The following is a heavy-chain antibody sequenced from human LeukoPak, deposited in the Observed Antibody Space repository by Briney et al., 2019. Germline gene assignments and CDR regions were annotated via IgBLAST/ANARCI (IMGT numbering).Heavy chain of an antibody. J-gene: IGHJ4*02. CDR3: ARGRGGDYVPSRFDY. CDR1: GFAFSGFA. D-gene: IGHD4-17*01. Sequence: GGSLRLSCSASGFAFSGFAMGWVRQAPGKGLEWVSSVSGSGGNTYYADSVEGRFTVSRDNSKNTLYLQMNSLRAEDTALYYCARGRGGDYVPSRFDYWGQGTLVTVSS. V-gene: IGHV3-23*01. CDR2: VSGSGGNT.